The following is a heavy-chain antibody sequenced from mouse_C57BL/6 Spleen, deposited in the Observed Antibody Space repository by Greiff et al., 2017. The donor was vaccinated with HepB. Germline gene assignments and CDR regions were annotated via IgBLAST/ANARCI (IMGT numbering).Heavy chain of an antibody. J-gene: IGHJ4*01. CDR1: GYAFSSYW. Sequence: VQLQESGAELVKPGASVKISCKASGYAFSSYWMNWVKQRPGKGLEWIGQIYPGDGDTNYNGKFKGKATLTADKSSSTAYMQLSSLTSEDSAVYFCAIFGYPYAMDYWGQGTSVTVSS. CDR3: AIFGYPYAMDY. CDR2: IYPGDGDT. V-gene: IGHV1-80*01. D-gene: IGHD2-2*01.